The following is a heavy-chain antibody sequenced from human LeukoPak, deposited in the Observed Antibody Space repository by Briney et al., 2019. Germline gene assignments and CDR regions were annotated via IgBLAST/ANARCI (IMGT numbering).Heavy chain of an antibody. Sequence: SETLSLTCTVSGGSISSYYWSCIRQPPGKGLEWIGYIYDSGSTNYNPSLESRVTISVDTSKNQFSLKLISVTSADTAVYYCARDRGGSSGWSRPIDYWGQGTLVTVSS. D-gene: IGHD6-19*01. V-gene: IGHV4-59*01. CDR3: ARDRGGSSGWSRPIDY. CDR2: IYDSGST. CDR1: GGSISSYY. J-gene: IGHJ4*02.